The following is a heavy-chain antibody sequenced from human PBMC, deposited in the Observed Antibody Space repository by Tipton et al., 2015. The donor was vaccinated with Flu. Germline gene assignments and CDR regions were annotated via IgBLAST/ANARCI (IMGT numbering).Heavy chain of an antibody. D-gene: IGHD5-12*01. V-gene: IGHV3-66*04. CDR2: IYGGDTT. CDR1: GVVVNNNY. J-gene: IGHJ4*01. CDR3: ATRAFSGYNYSIY. Sequence: SLRLSCAASGVVVNNNYMTWVRQAPGKGLEWVSVIYGGDTTYYADSVKGRFTISRDNFKNTVYLQLNSLRAEDTALYFCATRAFSGYNYSIYWGHGTLVTVSS.